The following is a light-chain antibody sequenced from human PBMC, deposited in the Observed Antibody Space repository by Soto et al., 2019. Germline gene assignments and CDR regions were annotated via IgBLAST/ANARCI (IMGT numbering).Light chain of an antibody. CDR1: QSVLYSSNNKNY. J-gene: IGKJ3*01. CDR3: QQYYSTPFT. V-gene: IGKV4-1*01. Sequence: DIVMTQSPDSLAVSLGERATINCKSSQSVLYSSNNKNYLAWYQQKPGQPPKLLIYWASTRESGVPDRFSGSGSGTDFTLPISSLQAEDVAVYYCQQYYSTPFTFGPGTKVYI. CDR2: WAS.